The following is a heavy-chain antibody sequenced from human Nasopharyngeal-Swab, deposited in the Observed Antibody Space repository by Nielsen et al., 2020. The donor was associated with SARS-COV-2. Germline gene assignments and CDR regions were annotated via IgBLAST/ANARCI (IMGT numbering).Heavy chain of an antibody. D-gene: IGHD3-3*01. CDR1: GYTFTSHA. CDR3: ARAPENYDFWSGYQRYFDL. CDR2: INTNTGNP. Sequence: ASVKVSCKASGYTFTSHAMNWVRQAPGQGLEWMGWINTNTGNPTYAQGFSGRFVFSLDTSVSTAYLQISSLKAEDTAVYYCARAPENYDFWSGYQRYFDLWGRGTLVTVSS. J-gene: IGHJ2*01. V-gene: IGHV7-4-1*02.